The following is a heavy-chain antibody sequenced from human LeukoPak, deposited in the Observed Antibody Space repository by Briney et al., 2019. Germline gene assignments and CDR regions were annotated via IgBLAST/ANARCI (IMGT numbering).Heavy chain of an antibody. J-gene: IGHJ6*02. D-gene: IGHD6-6*01. V-gene: IGHV1-18*01. CDR3: AREEYSSSFYYYYGMDV. CDR2: ISAYNGNT. CDR1: GYTFTSYG. Sequence: ASVKVSCKASGYTFTSYGISWVRQAPGQGLEWMGWISAYNGNTNYAQKLQGRVTMTTDTSTSTAYMELRSLRSDDTAVYYCAREEYSSSFYYYYGMDVRGQGTTVTVS.